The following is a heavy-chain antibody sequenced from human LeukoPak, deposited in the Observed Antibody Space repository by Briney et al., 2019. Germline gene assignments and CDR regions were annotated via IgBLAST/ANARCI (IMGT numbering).Heavy chain of an antibody. CDR3: ARDLDGMTTVVKEASDV. J-gene: IGHJ6*04. CDR1: GFTFSSYA. V-gene: IGHV3-23*01. CDR2: ISGSGGST. Sequence: GGSLRLSCAASGFTFSSYAMSWVRQAPGKGLEWVSAISGSGGSTYYADSVKGRFTISRDNAKNSLYLQMNSLRAEDTAVYYCARDLDGMTTVVKEASDVWGKGTTVTVSS. D-gene: IGHD4-23*01.